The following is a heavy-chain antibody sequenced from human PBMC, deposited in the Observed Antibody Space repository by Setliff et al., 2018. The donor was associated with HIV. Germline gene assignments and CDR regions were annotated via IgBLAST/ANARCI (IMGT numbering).Heavy chain of an antibody. CDR3: AKGVKWLDP. Sequence: GGSLRLSCAASGLTLSSSHMTWVRQAPGKGLEWVSFIYSDGRTHYADSVKGLFTVSRDNSKNMMHLQMNGLRPEDTAVYYCAKGVKWLDPWGQGTLVTVSS. V-gene: IGHV3-53*01. J-gene: IGHJ5*02. CDR2: IYSDGRT. CDR1: GLTLSSSH. D-gene: IGHD3-16*01.